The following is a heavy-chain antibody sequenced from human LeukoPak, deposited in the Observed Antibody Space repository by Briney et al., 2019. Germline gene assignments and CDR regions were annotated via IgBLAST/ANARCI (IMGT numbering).Heavy chain of an antibody. J-gene: IGHJ4*02. CDR3: AREYYYDSSGYWHFDY. CDR2: ISSSSSTI. D-gene: IGHD3-22*01. V-gene: IGHV3-48*02. CDR1: GFTFSSYS. Sequence: GGSLRLSCAASGFTFSSYSMNCVRQAPGKGLEWVSYISSSSSTIYYADSVKGRFTISRDNAKNSLYLQMNSLRDEDTAVYYCAREYYYDSSGYWHFDYWGQGTLVTVSS.